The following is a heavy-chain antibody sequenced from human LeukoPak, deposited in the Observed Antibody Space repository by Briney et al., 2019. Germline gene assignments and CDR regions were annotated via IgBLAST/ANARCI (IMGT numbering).Heavy chain of an antibody. CDR3: ARWSGSVTARNYYYYMDV. D-gene: IGHD6-6*01. V-gene: IGHV4-31*03. CDR2: IYYSGST. CDR1: GGSISSGGYY. Sequence: PSEALSLTCTVSGGSISSGGYYWSWIRQHPGKGLEWIGYIYYSGSTYYNPSLKSRVTISVDTSKNQFSLKLSSVTAADTAVYYCARWSGSVTARNYYYYMDVWGEGTTVTVSS. J-gene: IGHJ6*03.